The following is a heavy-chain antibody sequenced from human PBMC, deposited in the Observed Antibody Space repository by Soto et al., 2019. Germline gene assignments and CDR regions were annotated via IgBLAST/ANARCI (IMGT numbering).Heavy chain of an antibody. CDR3: VRDGTKTLRDWFDP. V-gene: IGHV4-4*07. CDR2: IYATGTT. CDR1: GASISGFY. J-gene: IGHJ5*02. Sequence: SETLSLTCTVSGASISGFYWSWIRKSAGKGLEWIGRIYATGTTDYNPSLKSRVMMSVDTSKKQFSLKSRSVTAADTAVYYCVRDGTKTLRDWFDPWGQGISVTVSS. D-gene: IGHD1-1*01.